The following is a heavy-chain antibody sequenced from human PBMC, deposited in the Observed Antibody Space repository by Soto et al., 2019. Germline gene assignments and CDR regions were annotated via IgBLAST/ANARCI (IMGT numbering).Heavy chain of an antibody. CDR2: INHSGST. CDR3: ARGRRTYYYGSGSYYSPRYFDY. J-gene: IGHJ4*02. V-gene: IGHV4-34*01. Sequence: RQLPEKKMEWIGEINHSGSTNYNPSLKSRVTISVDTSTNQFSLKLSSVTAADTAVYYCARGRRTYYYGSGSYYSPRYFDYWGQGTLVTVS. D-gene: IGHD3-10*01.